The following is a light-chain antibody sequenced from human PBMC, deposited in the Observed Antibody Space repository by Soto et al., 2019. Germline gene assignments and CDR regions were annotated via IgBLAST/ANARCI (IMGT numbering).Light chain of an antibody. Sequence: QSALTQPASVSGAPGQSITISCTGSSSDVGNYDLVSWYQQHPGKVPKLMIYDGSKPPSGASNRFSGSKCANTAYLTISGLQVEDEDEYFCFSFTTSSTQVFGTGTKLTVL. CDR2: DGS. J-gene: IGLJ1*01. V-gene: IGLV2-14*02. CDR3: FSFTTSSTQV. CDR1: SSDVGNYDL.